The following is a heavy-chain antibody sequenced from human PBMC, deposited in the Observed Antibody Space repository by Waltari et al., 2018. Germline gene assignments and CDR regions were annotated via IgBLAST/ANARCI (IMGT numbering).Heavy chain of an antibody. CDR1: GDSISDHY. CDR3: ARGGWSLDI. CDR2: IQSSGPT. Sequence: QVQLQESGPGLVKPSESLSLTCSVSGDSISDHYWSWVRQPPGKGLEWIGYIQSSGPTSYNPSLKSRVTISVDTSKNHFSLQLTSVTAADTAVFYCARGGWSLDIWGQGTMVTVSS. D-gene: IGHD3-3*01. J-gene: IGHJ3*02. V-gene: IGHV4-59*11.